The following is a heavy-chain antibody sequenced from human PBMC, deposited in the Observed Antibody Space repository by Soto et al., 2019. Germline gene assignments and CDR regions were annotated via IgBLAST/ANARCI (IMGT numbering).Heavy chain of an antibody. CDR3: ASTIVGATLPLDY. V-gene: IGHV3-30-3*01. D-gene: IGHD1-26*01. CDR1: GFTFSSYA. J-gene: IGHJ4*02. CDR2: ISYDGSNK. Sequence: QVQLVESGGGVVQPGRSLRLSCAASGFTFSSYAMHWVRQAPGKGLEWVAVISYDGSNKYYADSVKGRFTISRDNSKNTLYLQMNSLRAEDTAVYYCASTIVGATLPLDYWGQGTLVTVSS.